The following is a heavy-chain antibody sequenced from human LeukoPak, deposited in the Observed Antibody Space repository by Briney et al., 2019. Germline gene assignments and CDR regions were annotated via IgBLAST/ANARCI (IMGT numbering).Heavy chain of an antibody. J-gene: IGHJ4*02. Sequence: GGSLRLSCAASGFTFSSYAMSWVRQAPGKGLEWVSGISGSGGSTHYADSAKGRFTISRDSSTNTLYLQMNGLRAEDTAVYYCAKVSVAASSTGAHFDYWGQGTLVTVSS. CDR3: AKVSVAASSTGAHFDY. V-gene: IGHV3-23*01. D-gene: IGHD6-13*01. CDR2: ISGSGGST. CDR1: GFTFSSYA.